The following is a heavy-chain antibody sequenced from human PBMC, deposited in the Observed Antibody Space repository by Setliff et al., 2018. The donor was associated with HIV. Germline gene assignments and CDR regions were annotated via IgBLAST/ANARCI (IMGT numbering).Heavy chain of an antibody. J-gene: IGHJ6*03. V-gene: IGHV3-21*01. D-gene: IGHD3-10*01. Sequence: GGSLRLSCAASGFTFGSYNMNWVRQAPGKGLEWISSISSSSTFIHYANSVSGRFTISRDSAKNSLYLQMNSLRAEDTAVYYCVRDYGSGTNFFYSMDVWGKGTTVTVS. CDR3: VRDYGSGTNFFYSMDV. CDR2: ISSSSTFI. CDR1: GFTFGSYN.